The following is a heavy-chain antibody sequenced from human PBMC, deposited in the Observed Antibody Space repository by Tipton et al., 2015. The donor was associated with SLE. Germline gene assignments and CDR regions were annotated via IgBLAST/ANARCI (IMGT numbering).Heavy chain of an antibody. CDR1: GVSIRTRSYY. J-gene: IGHJ4*02. Sequence: TLSLTCTVSGVSIRTRSYYWGWIRQPPGKGLEWIGSIHYSGSTYYNPSLQSRVTMSVDTSQNQFSLKLSSVTAADTAVYYCAGGIAVAGPGYWGQGMLVTVSS. CDR2: IHYSGST. D-gene: IGHD6-19*01. V-gene: IGHV4-39*07. CDR3: AGGIAVAGPGY.